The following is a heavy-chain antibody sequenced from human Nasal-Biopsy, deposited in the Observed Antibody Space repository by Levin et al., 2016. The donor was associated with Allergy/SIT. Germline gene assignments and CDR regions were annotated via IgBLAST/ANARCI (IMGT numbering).Heavy chain of an antibody. CDR3: ARETDPLDITGCTFDY. D-gene: IGHD2-8*01. V-gene: IGHV6-1*01. CDR2: TYYRSKWSN. Sequence: SETLSLTCAISGDSVSSNSAAWNWIRQSPSRGLEWLGRTYYRSKWSNDYAVSVESRISINPDTSKNQFSLQLDSVTPDDTAVYYCARETDPLDITGCTFDYWGQGSLVTVSS. CDR1: GDSVSSNSAA. J-gene: IGHJ4*02.